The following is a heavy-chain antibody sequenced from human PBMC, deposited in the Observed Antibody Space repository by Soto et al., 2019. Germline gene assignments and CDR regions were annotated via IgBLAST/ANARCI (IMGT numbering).Heavy chain of an antibody. CDR3: ARGGGIVDN. Sequence: EVRVVESGGGLVQPGGSLRLSCAASGFAFSNDWMTWVRQASGKGLEWVASIKEDGTNTYYADSVRGRFTLSRDNAKNSLFLQMNSLRDEDTAVYYCARGGGIVDNWGQGSLVTVSS. V-gene: IGHV3-7*01. CDR1: GFAFSNDW. J-gene: IGHJ4*02. CDR2: IKEDGTNT. D-gene: IGHD3-10*01.